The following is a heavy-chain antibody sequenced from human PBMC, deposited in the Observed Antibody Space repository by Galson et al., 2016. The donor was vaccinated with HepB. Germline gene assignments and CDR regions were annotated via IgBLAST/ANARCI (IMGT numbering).Heavy chain of an antibody. J-gene: IGHJ4*02. CDR2: TYYRSRWYS. D-gene: IGHD6-13*01. CDR1: GDSVSANTAT. Sequence: CAISGDSVSANTATWNWIRQSPSRGLEWLGRTYYRSRWYSDYAVSVKSRISMDRDTSKNQFSLQLKSVTPEDTAVDYCARGVSNSWFLAQYHLDSWGQGTLVTVSS. CDR3: ARGVSNSWFLAQYHLDS. V-gene: IGHV6-1*01.